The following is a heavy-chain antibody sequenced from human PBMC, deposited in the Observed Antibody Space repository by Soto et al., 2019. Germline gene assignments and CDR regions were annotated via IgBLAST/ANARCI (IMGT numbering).Heavy chain of an antibody. V-gene: IGHV4-59*01. CDR1: GGSISSYY. D-gene: IGHD3-3*01. CDR3: ARDRGFGVPNGWFDP. CDR2: IYYSGST. Sequence: SETLSLXCTVSGGSISSYYWSWIRQPPGKGLEWIGYIYYSGSTNYNPSLKSRVTISVDTSKNQFSLKLSSVTAADTAVYYCARDRGFGVPNGWFDPWGQGTLVTVSS. J-gene: IGHJ5*02.